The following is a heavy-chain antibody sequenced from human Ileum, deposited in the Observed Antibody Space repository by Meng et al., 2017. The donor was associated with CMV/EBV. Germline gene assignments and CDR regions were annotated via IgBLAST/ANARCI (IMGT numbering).Heavy chain of an antibody. CDR1: GDSISSDTFF. CDR3: ARDCCGYRSWFDP. D-gene: IGHD5-12*01. V-gene: IGHV4-39*07. J-gene: IGHJ5*02. Sequence: QLQESGPGLVTPWETLSLTCTVSGDSISSDTFFWGWIRQPPGKGLEWIGSLSYSGTTFYNPSLKSRVTLSVDTSKNQFSLKLNSVTAADTAVYYCARDCCGYRSWFDPWGQGALVTVLL. CDR2: LSYSGTT.